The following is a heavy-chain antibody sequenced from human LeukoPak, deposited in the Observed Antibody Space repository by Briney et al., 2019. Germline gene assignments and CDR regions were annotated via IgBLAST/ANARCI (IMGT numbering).Heavy chain of an antibody. Sequence: SETLSLTFTVSGGSISSSSYYWGWIRQPPGKGLEWIGSIYYSGSTYYNPSLKSRVTISVDTSKNQFSLKLSSVTAADTAVYYCGSGWDMYNWFDPWGQGTLVAVSS. CDR1: GGSISSSSYY. D-gene: IGHD3-10*01. V-gene: IGHV4-39*01. CDR2: IYYSGST. CDR3: GSGWDMYNWFDP. J-gene: IGHJ5*02.